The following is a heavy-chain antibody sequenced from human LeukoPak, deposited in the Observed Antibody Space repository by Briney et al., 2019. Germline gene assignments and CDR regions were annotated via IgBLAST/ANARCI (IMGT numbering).Heavy chain of an antibody. V-gene: IGHV3-48*03. D-gene: IGHD3-9*01. J-gene: IGHJ4*02. CDR1: GFTFSSYE. Sequence: GGSLRLSCAASGFTFSSYEMNWVRQAPGKGLEWVSYISSSGSTIYYADSVKGRFTISRDNAKNSLYLQMNSLRAEDTALYYCAKDIDDILTGFQGAFDYWGQGTLVTVSS. CDR3: AKDIDDILTGFQGAFDY. CDR2: ISSSGSTI.